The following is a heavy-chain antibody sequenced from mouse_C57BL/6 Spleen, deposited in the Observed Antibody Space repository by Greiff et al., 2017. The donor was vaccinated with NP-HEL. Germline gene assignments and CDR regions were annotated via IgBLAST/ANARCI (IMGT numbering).Heavy chain of an antibody. CDR1: GFTFSDYY. V-gene: IGHV5-16*01. J-gene: IGHJ4*01. D-gene: IGHD2-3*01. Sequence: EVHLVESEGGLVQPGSSMKLSCTASGFTFSDYYMAWVRQVPEKGLEWVANINYDGSSTYYLDSLKSRFIISRDNAKNILYLQMSSLKSEDTATYYCARGDGPYAMDYWGQGTSVTVSS. CDR3: ARGDGPYAMDY. CDR2: INYDGSST.